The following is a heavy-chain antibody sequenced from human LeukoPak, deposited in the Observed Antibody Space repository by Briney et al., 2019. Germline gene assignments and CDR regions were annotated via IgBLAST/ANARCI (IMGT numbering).Heavy chain of an antibody. CDR2: INPNSGGT. CDR3: ARDFTYFDY. V-gene: IGHV1-2*02. J-gene: IGHJ4*02. Sequence: ASVKVSCKASGYTFTDYNMHWVRQAPGQGLEWMGWINPNSGGTNYAQKFQGRVTMTRDTSINTAYMELSRLRSDDTAVYYCARDFTYFDYWGQGTLVTVSS. CDR1: GYTFTDYN.